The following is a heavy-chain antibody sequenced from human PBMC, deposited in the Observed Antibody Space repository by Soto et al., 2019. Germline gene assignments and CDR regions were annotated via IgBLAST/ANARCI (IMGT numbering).Heavy chain of an antibody. D-gene: IGHD3-10*01. J-gene: IGHJ4*02. CDR1: GFTFSSYS. CDR3: ARDGHYGSGTDY. Sequence: EVQLVESGGGVKPGGSLRLSCAASGFTFSSYSMNWVRQAPGKGLEWVSSISSSSSYIYYADSVKGRFTISRDNAKNSRYLQMNSLRAEDTPVYYCARDGHYGSGTDYWGQGTLVTVSS. CDR2: ISSSSSYI. V-gene: IGHV3-21*01.